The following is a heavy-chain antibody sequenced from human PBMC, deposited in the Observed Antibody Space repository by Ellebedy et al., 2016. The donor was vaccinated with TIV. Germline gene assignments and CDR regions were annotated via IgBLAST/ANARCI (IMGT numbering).Heavy chain of an antibody. CDR1: GFPFTSYD. D-gene: IGHD3-10*01. J-gene: IGHJ4*02. CDR3: AIKTMVRGPLDY. CDR2: LRPANGNT. V-gene: IGHV3-23*01. Sequence: PGGSLRLSCEAFGFPFTSYDMSWIRQAPGKGLEWVSSLRPANGNTYYADSVKGRFTISRDRSNNTLYLQMRSLRGEDTDIYYCAIKTMVRGPLDYWGQGTLVTVSS.